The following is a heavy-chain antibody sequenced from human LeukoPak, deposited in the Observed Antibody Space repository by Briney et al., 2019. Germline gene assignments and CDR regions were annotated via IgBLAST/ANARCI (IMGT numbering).Heavy chain of an antibody. CDR1: GYTFIGNY. CDR3: ARVYGGYDFNYYYYYMDV. Sequence: GASVKVSCKASGYTFIGNYMHWVRQAPGQGLEWMGWINPNSGGTNYAQKFQGRVTMTRDTSISTAYMELNRLRSDDTAVYYCARVYGGYDFNYYYYYMDVWGKGTTVTISS. J-gene: IGHJ6*03. CDR2: INPNSGGT. D-gene: IGHD5-12*01. V-gene: IGHV1-2*02.